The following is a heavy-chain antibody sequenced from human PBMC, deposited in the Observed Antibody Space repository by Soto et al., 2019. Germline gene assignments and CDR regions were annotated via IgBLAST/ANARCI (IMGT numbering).Heavy chain of an antibody. CDR1: GGTLNSYT. V-gene: IGHV1-69*02. Sequence: QVQLVQSGAEAKKPGSSVKVSCKASGGTLNSYTINWVRQAPGHGPEWLGRIIPVLGVANYAQTFQGRVTITADKSTSTVYMELTSLRSEDTAVYYCARSSVAAAGTLGNWGPGTLVTVSS. D-gene: IGHD6-13*01. CDR3: ARSSVAAAGTLGN. J-gene: IGHJ4*02. CDR2: IIPVLGVA.